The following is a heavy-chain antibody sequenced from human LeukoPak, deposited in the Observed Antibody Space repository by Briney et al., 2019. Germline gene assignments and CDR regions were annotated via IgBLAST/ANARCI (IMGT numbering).Heavy chain of an antibody. V-gene: IGHV4-39*01. CDR2: IYYSGST. CDR3: PRLLSTAMVLDAFDI. CDR1: GGSISSSSYY. Sequence: HPSETLSLTCTVSGGSISSSSYYWGWIRQPPGKGLEWIGSIYYSGSTYYNPSLKSRVTISVDTSKNQFSLKLTSVTAADTAVYYCPRLLSTAMVLDAFDIWGHGTMVTVSS. D-gene: IGHD5-18*01. J-gene: IGHJ3*02.